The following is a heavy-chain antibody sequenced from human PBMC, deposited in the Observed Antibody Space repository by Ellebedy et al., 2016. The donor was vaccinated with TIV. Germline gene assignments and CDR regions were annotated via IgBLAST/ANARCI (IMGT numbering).Heavy chain of an antibody. CDR1: GYSFTSVA. D-gene: IGHD2-2*02. V-gene: IGHV1-18*01. Sequence: ASVKVSCXVPGYSFTSVAIAWVRQAPGQGLEWMGWISGYNGDTNYAQKFQGRVTMTIDTSTTTAHLEVRSLRSDDTAVYYCALDCTSSSCYNDHWGQGTLVTVFS. J-gene: IGHJ4*02. CDR3: ALDCTSSSCYNDH. CDR2: ISGYNGDT.